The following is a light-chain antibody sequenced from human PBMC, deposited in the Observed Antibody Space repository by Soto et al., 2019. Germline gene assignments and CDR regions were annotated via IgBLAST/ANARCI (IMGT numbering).Light chain of an antibody. CDR1: QSVTKY. J-gene: IGKJ4*01. CDR3: HQRSNWPLT. CDR2: DVS. Sequence: EVVLTQSPATLSLSPGERATLSCRASQSVTKYLAWYQQKPGQALRLLIYDVSKRATGIPARFSGSGSETDFNLTISSLEPGDFAVYYCHQRSNWPLTFGGGTKLEIK. V-gene: IGKV3-11*01.